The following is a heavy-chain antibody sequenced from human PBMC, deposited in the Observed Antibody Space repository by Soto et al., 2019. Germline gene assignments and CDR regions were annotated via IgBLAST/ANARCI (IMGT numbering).Heavy chain of an antibody. CDR3: ARSLYDILTGYYLDYYYYGMDV. V-gene: IGHV1-2*04. Sequence: QVRLVQSGAEVKKPGASVKVSCKASGYTFTGYYMHWVRQAPGQGLEWMGWINPNSGGTNYAQKFQGWVTMTRDTSISTAYMELSRLRSDDTAVYYCARSLYDILTGYYLDYYYYGMDVWGQGTTVTVSS. J-gene: IGHJ6*02. CDR2: INPNSGGT. D-gene: IGHD3-9*01. CDR1: GYTFTGYY.